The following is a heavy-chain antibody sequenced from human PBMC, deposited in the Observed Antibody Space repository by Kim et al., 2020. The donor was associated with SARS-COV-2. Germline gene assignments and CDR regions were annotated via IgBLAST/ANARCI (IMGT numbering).Heavy chain of an antibody. J-gene: IGHJ6*02. CDR2: ISSSSSYI. V-gene: IGHV3-21*01. CDR3: ARDSSSSSSSLYYYYGMDV. CDR1: GFTFSSYN. Sequence: GGSLRLSCAASGFTFSSYNMNWVRQAPGKGLEWVSSISSSSSYIYYADSVKGRFTISRDNAKNSLYLQMNSLRAEDTAVYYCARDSSSSSSSLYYYYGMDVWGQGTTVTVSS. D-gene: IGHD6-6*01.